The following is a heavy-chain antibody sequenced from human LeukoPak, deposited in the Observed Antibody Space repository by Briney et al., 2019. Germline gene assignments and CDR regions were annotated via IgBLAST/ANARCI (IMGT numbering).Heavy chain of an antibody. CDR2: IKQDGSEK. J-gene: IGHJ4*02. CDR1: GFTFSNFW. CDR3: ARELPDY. Sequence: PGGSLRLSCAASGFTFSNFWMSWGRQAPGKGLEWVANIKQDGSEKYYVDSVKGRFTISRDNARNSLYLQMNSLRAEDTAVYYCARELPDYWGQGTLVTVSP. V-gene: IGHV3-7*04.